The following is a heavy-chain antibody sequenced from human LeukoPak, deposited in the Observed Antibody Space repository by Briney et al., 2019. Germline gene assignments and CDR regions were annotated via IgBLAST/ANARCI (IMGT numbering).Heavy chain of an antibody. J-gene: IGHJ4*02. D-gene: IGHD5-12*01. CDR3: ARDPGELIVPTTFDY. Sequence: ASVKVSCKVSGYTLTELSMHWVRQAPGKGLEWMGGFDPEDGETIYAQKFQGRVTMTEDTSTDTAYMELSSLRSDDTAVYFCARDPGELIVPTTFDYWGQGTLVTVSS. CDR2: FDPEDGET. V-gene: IGHV1-24*01. CDR1: GYTLTELS.